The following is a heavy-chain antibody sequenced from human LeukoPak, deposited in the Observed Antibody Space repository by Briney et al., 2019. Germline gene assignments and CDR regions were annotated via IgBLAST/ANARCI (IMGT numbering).Heavy chain of an antibody. V-gene: IGHV1-2*02. CDR1: GYTFTGYY. CDR2: INPNSGGT. J-gene: IGHJ4*02. Sequence: ASVKVSCKASGYTFTGYYVHWVRQAPGQGLEWMGWINPNSGGTNYAQKFQGRVTMTRDTSISTAYMELSRLRSDDTAVYCCARYVMGLDFWGQGTLVTVSS. D-gene: IGHD2-8*01. CDR3: ARYVMGLDF.